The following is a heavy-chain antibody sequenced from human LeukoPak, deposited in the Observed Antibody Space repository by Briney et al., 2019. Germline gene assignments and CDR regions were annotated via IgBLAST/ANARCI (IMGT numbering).Heavy chain of an antibody. CDR3: ASLYYYDSSGYPLSAFDI. J-gene: IGHJ3*02. D-gene: IGHD3-22*01. V-gene: IGHV3-30*04. CDR1: GFTFSSYA. CDR2: ISYDGSNK. Sequence: PGGSLRLSCAASGFTFSSYAMHWVRQAPGKGLEWVAVISYDGSNKYYADSVKGRFTISRDNSKNMLYLQMNSLRAEDTAVYYCASLYYYDSSGYPLSAFDIWGQGTMVTVSS.